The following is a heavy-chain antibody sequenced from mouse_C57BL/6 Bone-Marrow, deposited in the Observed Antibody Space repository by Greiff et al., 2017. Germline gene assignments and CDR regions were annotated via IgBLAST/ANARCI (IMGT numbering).Heavy chain of an antibody. CDR3: ARELRPYYFDD. CDR2: ISDGGSYT. Sequence: EVQVVESGGGLVKPGGSLKLSCAASGFTFSSYAMSWVRQTPEKRLGWVATISDGGSYTYYPDNVKGRFTISRDNAKNNLYLQMSHLKSEDTAMYYCARELRPYYFDDWGQGTTLTVSS. V-gene: IGHV5-4*01. J-gene: IGHJ2*01. D-gene: IGHD1-1*01. CDR1: GFTFSSYA.